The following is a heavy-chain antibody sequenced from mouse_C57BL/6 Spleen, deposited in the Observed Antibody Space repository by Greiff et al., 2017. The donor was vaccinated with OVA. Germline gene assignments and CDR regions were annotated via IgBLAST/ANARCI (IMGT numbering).Heavy chain of an antibody. J-gene: IGHJ1*03. CDR2: IHPNSGST. CDR3: ARYAWDDWYFDV. V-gene: IGHV1-64*01. CDR1: GYTFTSYW. D-gene: IGHD4-1*01. Sequence: QVQLQQPGAELVKPGASVKLSCKASGYTFTSYWMHWVKQRPGQGLGWIGMIHPNSGSTNYNEKFKSKATLTVDKSSSTAYMQLSSLTSEDSAVYYCARYAWDDWYFDVWGTGTTVTVSS.